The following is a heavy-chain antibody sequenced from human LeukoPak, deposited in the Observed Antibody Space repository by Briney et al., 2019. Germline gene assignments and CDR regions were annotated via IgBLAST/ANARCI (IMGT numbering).Heavy chain of an antibody. Sequence: SETLSLTCAVYGGSFSGYYWSWILQPPGKGLEWIGEINHSGSTNHNPSLKSPVTISVDTSKNQFSLKLSSVTAADTAVYYCARSYPVGSRSYGGGGSSGQGTLVSVSS. D-gene: IGHD1-26*01. CDR1: GGSFSGYY. V-gene: IGHV4-34*01. CDR3: ARSYPVGSRSYGGGGS. J-gene: IGHJ5*02. CDR2: INHSGST.